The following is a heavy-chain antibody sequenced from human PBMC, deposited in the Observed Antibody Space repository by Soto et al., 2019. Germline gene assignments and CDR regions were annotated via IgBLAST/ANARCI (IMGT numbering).Heavy chain of an antibody. CDR3: ARVVESGKLRYVDWLVRKGGYYYYGIDV. D-gene: IGHD3-9*01. Sequence: GASVKVSCKASGGTFSSYAISWVRQAPGQGLEWMGGIIPILGTANYAQKFQGRVTITEDESTSTAYMEMSSLRSEDTAVYYCARVVESGKLRYVDWLVRKGGYYYYGIDVWGQGTTVTVSS. CDR1: GGTFSSYA. CDR2: IIPILGTA. V-gene: IGHV1-69*13. J-gene: IGHJ6*02.